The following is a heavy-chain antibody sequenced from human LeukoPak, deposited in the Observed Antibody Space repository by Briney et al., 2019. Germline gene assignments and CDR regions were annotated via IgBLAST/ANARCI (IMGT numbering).Heavy chain of an antibody. CDR3: ALSLAAAGIGALY. Sequence: ASVKVSCKASGYTFTSYDINWVRQATGQGLEWMGWLNPYCGKTGYAQKFQGRVTMTRNTSISTAYMEVSSLRSDDTAVYYCALSLAAAGIGALYWGQGTLVTVSS. CDR1: GYTFTSYD. V-gene: IGHV1-8*01. CDR2: LNPYCGKT. D-gene: IGHD6-13*01. J-gene: IGHJ4*02.